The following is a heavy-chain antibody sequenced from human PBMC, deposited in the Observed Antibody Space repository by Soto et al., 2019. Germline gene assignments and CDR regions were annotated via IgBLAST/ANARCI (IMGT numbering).Heavy chain of an antibody. D-gene: IGHD3-10*01. V-gene: IGHV3-23*01. Sequence: EVQLLESGGGLVQPGGSLRLSCAASGFTFSSYAMSWVRQAPGKGLEWVSAISGSGGSTYYADSVKGRFTISRDNSTNTLYLQMNSLRAEDTAVYYCAKWGEAYYYGSGSPNDYWGQGTLVTVSS. J-gene: IGHJ4*02. CDR3: AKWGEAYYYGSGSPNDY. CDR2: ISGSGGST. CDR1: GFTFSSYA.